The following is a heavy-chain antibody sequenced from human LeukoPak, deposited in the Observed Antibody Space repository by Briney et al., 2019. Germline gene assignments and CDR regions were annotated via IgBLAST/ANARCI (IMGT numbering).Heavy chain of an antibody. CDR3: ARDFGTTGWHTFDY. D-gene: IGHD6-19*01. CDR1: GDSVSSKNGA. V-gene: IGHV6-1*01. J-gene: IGHJ4*02. CDR2: TYYRSKWYN. Sequence: SQTLSLTCVVSGDSVSSKNGAWNWIRQSPSRGLEWLGRTYYRSKWYNDYAESMEGRMTISQDTSKNQYSLHLNSVTPDDTAGYYCARDFGTTGWHTFDYWGQGTPVTVSS.